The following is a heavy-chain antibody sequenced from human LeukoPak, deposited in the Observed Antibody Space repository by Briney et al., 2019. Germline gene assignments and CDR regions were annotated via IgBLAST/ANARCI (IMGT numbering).Heavy chain of an antibody. D-gene: IGHD6-13*01. CDR1: GGSISSSSYY. V-gene: IGHV4-39*07. CDR3: ARVQEAFRVAAAAGDY. CDR2: IYYSGST. Sequence: SETLSLTCTVSGGSISSSSYYWGWIRQPPGKGLEWIGSIYYSGSTYYNPSLKSRVTISVDTSKNQFSLKLSSVTAADTAVYYCARVQEAFRVAAAAGDYWGQGTLVTVSS. J-gene: IGHJ4*02.